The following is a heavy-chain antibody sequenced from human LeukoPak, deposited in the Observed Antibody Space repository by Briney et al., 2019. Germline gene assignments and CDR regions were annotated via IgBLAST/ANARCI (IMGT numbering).Heavy chain of an antibody. V-gene: IGHV1-2*02. Sequence: GASVKVSCKASGYTFTGYYIHWVRQAPGQGLEWMGWINPNSGATTYAQNFQGRVTMTRDTSISTVYMELRRLRSDDTAVYYCGRYTMVVTYETYFDYWGQGTLVTVSS. CDR2: INPNSGAT. J-gene: IGHJ4*02. D-gene: IGHD4-23*01. CDR1: GYTFTGYY. CDR3: GRYTMVVTYETYFDY.